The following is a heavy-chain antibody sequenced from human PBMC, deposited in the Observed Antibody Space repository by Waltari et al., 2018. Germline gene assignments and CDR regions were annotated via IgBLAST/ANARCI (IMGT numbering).Heavy chain of an antibody. CDR1: GFPFSTYT. Sequence: ERQLLESGGALVQPGGSLRLSCAASGFPFSTYTMNWVRQAPGQGLGWVAGITASGLMDYGDSVKGRFIISRDNSKNTLYLEMYRLRVEDTARYYCAKDEGARLAPTFGMDAWGQGTTVIVS. J-gene: IGHJ6*02. V-gene: IGHV3-23*01. D-gene: IGHD6-6*01. CDR2: ITASGLM. CDR3: AKDEGARLAPTFGMDA.